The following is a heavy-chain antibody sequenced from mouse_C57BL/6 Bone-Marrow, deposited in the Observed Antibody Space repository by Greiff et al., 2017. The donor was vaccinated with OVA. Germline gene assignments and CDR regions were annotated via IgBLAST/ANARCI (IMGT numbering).Heavy chain of an antibody. CDR3: ARGPPIYYYGSSYGNAMDY. V-gene: IGHV1-37*01. CDR1: GYSFTGYF. CDR2: INPYNGDT. Sequence: DVKLVESGPELVKPGASVKISCKASGYSFTGYFMNWVKQSHGKSLEWIGRINPYNGDTFYNQKFKGKATLTVDKSFSTAHMELMGLTTEYFAVYYCARGPPIYYYGSSYGNAMDYWGQGTSVTVSS. J-gene: IGHJ4*01. D-gene: IGHD1-1*01.